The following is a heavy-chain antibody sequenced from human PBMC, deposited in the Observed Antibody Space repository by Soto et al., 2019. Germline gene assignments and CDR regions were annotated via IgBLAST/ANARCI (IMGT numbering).Heavy chain of an antibody. D-gene: IGHD2-2*01. CDR3: AQILGYCSSTNCYYWFDP. J-gene: IGHJ5*02. Sequence: SGPTLVNPTQTLTLTCTFSGFSLSTSGVGVGWIRQPPGKALEWLALIYWNDDKRYSPSLKSRLTITKDTSKNQVVLTMTNMDPVDTATYYCAQILGYCSSTNCYYWFDPWGQGTLVTVSS. V-gene: IGHV2-5*01. CDR1: GFSLSTSGVG. CDR2: IYWNDDK.